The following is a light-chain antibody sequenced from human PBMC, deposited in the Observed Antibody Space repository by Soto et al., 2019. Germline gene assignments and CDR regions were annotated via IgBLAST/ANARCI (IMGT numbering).Light chain of an antibody. CDR3: QQYGSSPRVT. CDR2: GAS. CDR1: QSVSSSY. V-gene: IGKV3-20*01. J-gene: IGKJ4*01. Sequence: EIVLTQSPGTLSLSPGERGTLSCRASQSVSSSYLAWYQQKPGQAPRLLIYGASSRATGTPDRFSGSGSGTDFTLTISRLEPEDFAVYYCQQYGSSPRVTFGGGTKVEIK.